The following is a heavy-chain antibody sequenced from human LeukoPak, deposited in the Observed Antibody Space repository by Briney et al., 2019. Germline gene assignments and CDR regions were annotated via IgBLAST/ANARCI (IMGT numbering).Heavy chain of an antibody. D-gene: IGHD5-24*01. J-gene: IGHJ2*01. CDR2: IIPIFGTA. CDR3: ARSRDPTRNPYWYFDL. V-gene: IGHV1-69*05. Sequence: SVKVSCKASGGTFSSYAISRVRQAPGQGLEWMGRIIPIFGTANYAQKFQGRVTITTDESTSTAYMELSSLRSEDTAVYFCARSRDPTRNPYWYFDLWGRGTLVTVSS. CDR1: GGTFSSYA.